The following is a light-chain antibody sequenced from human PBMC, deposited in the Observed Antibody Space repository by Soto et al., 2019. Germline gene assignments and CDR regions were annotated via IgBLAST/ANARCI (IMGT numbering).Light chain of an antibody. CDR3: QQYGISIT. CDR2: GAS. J-gene: IGKJ5*01. Sequence: EIVFTQCPGTRSLSPGERATLSCRASQSVSSSYLAWYQQKPGQAPRLLIYGASSRATGTPDRFSGSGSGTDFTLTISRLEPEDFAVYYCQQYGISITFGQGTRLEIK. CDR1: QSVSSSY. V-gene: IGKV3-20*01.